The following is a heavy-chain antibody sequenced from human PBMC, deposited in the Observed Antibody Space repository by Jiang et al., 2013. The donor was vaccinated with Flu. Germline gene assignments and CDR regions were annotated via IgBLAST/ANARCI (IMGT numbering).Heavy chain of an antibody. J-gene: IGHJ5*02. Sequence: SQTLSLTCAISGDSVSSNSAAWNWIRQSPSRGLEWLGRTFYRSKWHNDYEVSVKSRITINPDTSKNQFSLHLNSVTPEDTAVYYCARDLEGAVAGRSYFDLWGQGTLVTVSS. CDR2: TFYRSKWHN. CDR3: ARDLEGAVAGRSYFDL. V-gene: IGHV6-1*01. CDR1: GDSVSSNSAA. D-gene: IGHD6-19*01.